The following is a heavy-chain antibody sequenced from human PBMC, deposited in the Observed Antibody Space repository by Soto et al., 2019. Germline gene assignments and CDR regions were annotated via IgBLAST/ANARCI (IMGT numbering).Heavy chain of an antibody. V-gene: IGHV4-59*08. CDR3: ARRRYSYGFDY. Sequence: PSETLSLTCTVSGGSISSYYWSWIRQPPGKGLEWIGYIYYSGSTNYNPSLKSRVTISVDTSKNQFSLKLSSVTAADTAVYYCARRRYSYGFDYWGQGTLVTVS. CDR1: GGSISSYY. D-gene: IGHD5-18*01. CDR2: IYYSGST. J-gene: IGHJ4*02.